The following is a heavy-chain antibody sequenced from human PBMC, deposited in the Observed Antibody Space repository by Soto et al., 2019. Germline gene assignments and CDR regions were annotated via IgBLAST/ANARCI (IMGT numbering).Heavy chain of an antibody. CDR3: ARDMGGYYFEPNDY. Sequence: ASVKVSCKTSGYTFTSYGTSWVRQAPGQGLEWMGWITANNVNTNYAQKFQGRVTMTTGTSTATAYMELRSLRSDDTAVYYCARDMGGYYFEPNDYWGQGTLVTVSS. CDR2: ITANNVNT. V-gene: IGHV1-18*01. J-gene: IGHJ4*02. D-gene: IGHD3-22*01. CDR1: GYTFTSYG.